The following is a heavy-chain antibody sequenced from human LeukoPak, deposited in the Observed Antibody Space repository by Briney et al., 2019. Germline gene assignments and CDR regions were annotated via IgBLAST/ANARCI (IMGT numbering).Heavy chain of an antibody. V-gene: IGHV4-59*01. Sequence: PSETLSLTCTVSGGSISSYYWSWIRQPPGKGLEWIGYIYYSGSTNYNPSLKSRVTISVDTSKNQFSLKLSSVTAADTAVYYCARDRIGYSSGWYAPDAFDIWGQGTMVTVSS. CDR1: GGSISSYY. CDR3: ARDRIGYSSGWYAPDAFDI. D-gene: IGHD6-19*01. J-gene: IGHJ3*02. CDR2: IYYSGST.